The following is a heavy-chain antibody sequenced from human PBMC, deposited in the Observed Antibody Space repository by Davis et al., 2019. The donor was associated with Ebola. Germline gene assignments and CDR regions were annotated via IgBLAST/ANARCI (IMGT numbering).Heavy chain of an antibody. V-gene: IGHV4-59*08. Sequence: MPSETLSLTCTVSGGSISSYYWSWIRQPPGKGLEWIGHIHYSGSTNYNPSLKSRVTTSVDTSKNQFSLKLSSVTAADTAVYYCARRGRAIFGVVITHYGMDVWGKGTTVTVSS. D-gene: IGHD3-3*02. CDR1: GGSISSYY. CDR3: ARRGRAIFGVVITHYGMDV. CDR2: IHYSGST. J-gene: IGHJ6*04.